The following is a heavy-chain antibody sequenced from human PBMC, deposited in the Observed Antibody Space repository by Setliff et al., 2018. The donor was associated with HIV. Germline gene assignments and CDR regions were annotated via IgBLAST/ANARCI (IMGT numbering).Heavy chain of an antibody. D-gene: IGHD3-10*01. V-gene: IGHV1-2*02. J-gene: IGHJ4*02. CDR2: IHPSSGGT. CDR1: GYTFTDYY. Sequence: ASVKVSCKASGYTFTDYYMHWVRQAPGQGLEWMGWIHPSSGGTNYAQKFQGRVTMTRDTSISTAYMELSRLRSDDTAVYYCAREGSPIYYFDYWSQGTLVTVSS. CDR3: AREGSPIYYFDY.